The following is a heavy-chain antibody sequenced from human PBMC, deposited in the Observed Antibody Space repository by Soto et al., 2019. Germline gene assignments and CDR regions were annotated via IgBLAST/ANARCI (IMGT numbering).Heavy chain of an antibody. Sequence: QVQLQESGPGLVKPSETLSLTCTVSGGSTHSYYWAWIRQPPGKGLEWMGYVYYNGDTNYNPSLKSRVTISVDASKNQFSLKLTPVTPADTAVYYCARGHGHGGSSFDFWGQGTLVTVSS. CDR1: GGSTHSYY. V-gene: IGHV4-59*01. D-gene: IGHD2-15*01. J-gene: IGHJ4*02. CDR3: ARGHGHGGSSFDF. CDR2: VYYNGDT.